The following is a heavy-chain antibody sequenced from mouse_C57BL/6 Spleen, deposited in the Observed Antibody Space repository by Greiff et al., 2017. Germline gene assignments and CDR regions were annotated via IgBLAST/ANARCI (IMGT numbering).Heavy chain of an antibody. V-gene: IGHV1-61*01. J-gene: IGHJ2*01. Sequence: VQLQQPGAELVRPGSSVKLSCKASGYTFTSYWMDWVKQRPGQGLEWIGNIYPSDSETHYNQKFKDKATLTVDKSSSTAYMQLSSLTSEDSAVYYCAKTAQATGYFDYWGQGTTLTVSS. CDR2: IYPSDSET. D-gene: IGHD3-2*02. CDR1: GYTFTSYW. CDR3: AKTAQATGYFDY.